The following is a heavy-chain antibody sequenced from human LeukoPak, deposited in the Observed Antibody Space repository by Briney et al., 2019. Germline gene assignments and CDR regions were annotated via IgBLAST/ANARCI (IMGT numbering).Heavy chain of an antibody. V-gene: IGHV4-39*07. CDR3: ARVVQQLVRWFDP. J-gene: IGHJ5*02. D-gene: IGHD6-13*01. CDR2: VYHSGST. Sequence: KPSETLSLTCTVSGDSISSSSYYWAWIRQPPGKGLEWIGSVYHSGSTYSTPSLKSRVTISVDRSKNQFSLKLSSVTAADTAVYYCARVVQQLVRWFDPWGQGTLVTVSS. CDR1: GDSISSSSYY.